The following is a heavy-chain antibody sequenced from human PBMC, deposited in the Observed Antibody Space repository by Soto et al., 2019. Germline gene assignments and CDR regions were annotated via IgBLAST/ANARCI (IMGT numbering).Heavy chain of an antibody. CDR2: ISSSSSTI. Sequence: VQLVESGGGLVQPGGSLRLSCAASGFTFSSYSMNWVRQAPGKGLEWVSYISSSSSTIYYADSVKGRFTISRDNAKNSLYLQMNSLRAEDTAVYYCARDQTYYDILTGLYYFDYWGQGTLVTVSS. J-gene: IGHJ4*02. CDR1: GFTFSSYS. CDR3: ARDQTYYDILTGLYYFDY. V-gene: IGHV3-48*01. D-gene: IGHD3-9*01.